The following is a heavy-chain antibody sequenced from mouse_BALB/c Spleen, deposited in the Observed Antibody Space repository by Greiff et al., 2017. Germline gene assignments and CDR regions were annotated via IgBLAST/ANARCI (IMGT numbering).Heavy chain of an antibody. Sequence: QVQLQQSGAELAKPGASVKMSCKASGYTFTSYWMHWVKQRPGQGLEWIGYINPSTGYTEYNQKFKDKATLTADKSSSTAYMQLSSLTSEDSAVYYCARGYDGEMYMDYWGQGTSVTVSS. CDR1: GYTFTSYW. CDR2: INPSTGYT. J-gene: IGHJ4*01. CDR3: ARGYDGEMYMDY. V-gene: IGHV1-7*01. D-gene: IGHD2-14*01.